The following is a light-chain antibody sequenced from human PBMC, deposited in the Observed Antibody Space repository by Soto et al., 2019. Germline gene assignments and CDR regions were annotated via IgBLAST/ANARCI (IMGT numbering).Light chain of an antibody. CDR1: QTISSW. J-gene: IGKJ1*01. V-gene: IGKV1-5*03. CDR2: KAS. CDR3: QKYNSYSRT. Sequence: DIQMTHSPSTLSGSVGDRVTITFRASQTISSWLAWYQQKPGKAPKLLIYKASTLKSGVPSRFSGSGSGTEFTLTISSLQPDDFATYYCQKYNSYSRTCGQGTKGDIK.